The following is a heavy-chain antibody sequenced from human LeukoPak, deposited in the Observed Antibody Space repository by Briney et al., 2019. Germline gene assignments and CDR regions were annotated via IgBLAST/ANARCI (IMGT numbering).Heavy chain of an antibody. Sequence: PSETLSLTCAVYGGSFSGYYWSWIRQPPGKGLEWIGEINHSGSTNYNPSLKSRVTISVDTSKNQFSLKLSSVTAADTAVYYCARGGTIFGVVMRYMDVWGKGTTVTVSS. D-gene: IGHD3-3*01. CDR1: GGSFSGYY. V-gene: IGHV4-34*01. J-gene: IGHJ6*03. CDR2: INHSGST. CDR3: ARGGTIFGVVMRYMDV.